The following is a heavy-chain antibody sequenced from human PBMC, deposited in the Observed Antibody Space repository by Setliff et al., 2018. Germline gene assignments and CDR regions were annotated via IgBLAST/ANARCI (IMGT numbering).Heavy chain of an antibody. CDR2: IYDSGSI. CDR3: ARLVETSTWGNWFDP. J-gene: IGHJ5*02. CDR1: GGSISSYY. Sequence: NPSETLSLTCTASGGSISSYYWTWIRQSPGKGLEWIGNIYDSGSINYNPSLKSRVTTSVDTSKNQFSLKLSSVTAADTAVYYCARLVETSTWGNWFDPWGQGTLVNVAS. D-gene: IGHD2-15*01. V-gene: IGHV4-59*08.